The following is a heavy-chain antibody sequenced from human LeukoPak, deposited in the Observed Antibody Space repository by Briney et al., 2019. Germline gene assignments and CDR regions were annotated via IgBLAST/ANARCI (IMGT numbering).Heavy chain of an antibody. CDR1: GFTFSSYA. V-gene: IGHV3-23*01. CDR3: VKETYGDYARAFDY. J-gene: IGHJ4*02. Sequence: RTGGSLRLSCAASGFTFSSYAMSWVRQAPGKGLEWVSAISGSGGSTYYADSVKGRFTISRDNSKNTLYLQMNSLRAEDTAVYYCVKETYGDYARAFDYWGQGTLVTVSS. CDR2: ISGSGGST. D-gene: IGHD4-17*01.